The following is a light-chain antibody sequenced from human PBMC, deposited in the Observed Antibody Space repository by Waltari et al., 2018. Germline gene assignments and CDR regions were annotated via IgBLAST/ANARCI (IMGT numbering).Light chain of an antibody. CDR2: QDR. Sequence: SYELTQPTSVSVFPGQTVSITCSGDKLGNKYVCWYQQKPGQSPVLVIYQDRKRSSGIPERFSGSNFGNTATLTISGTQAMDEADYYCQAWDSSAAYVFGPGTKVTVV. J-gene: IGLJ1*01. CDR3: QAWDSSAAYV. V-gene: IGLV3-1*01. CDR1: KLGNKY.